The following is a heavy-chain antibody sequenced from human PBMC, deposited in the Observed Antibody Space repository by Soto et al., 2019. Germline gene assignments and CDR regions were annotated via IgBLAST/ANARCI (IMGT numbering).Heavy chain of an antibody. Sequence: GGSLRLSCAASGFTFSSYGMHWVRQAPGKGLEWVAVISYDGSNKYYADSVKGRFTISRDNSKNTLYLQMNSLRAEDTAVYYCANVLPDDDFWSGPYYFDYWGQGTLVTVSS. V-gene: IGHV3-30*18. J-gene: IGHJ4*02. CDR3: ANVLPDDDFWSGPYYFDY. CDR2: ISYDGSNK. D-gene: IGHD3-3*01. CDR1: GFTFSSYG.